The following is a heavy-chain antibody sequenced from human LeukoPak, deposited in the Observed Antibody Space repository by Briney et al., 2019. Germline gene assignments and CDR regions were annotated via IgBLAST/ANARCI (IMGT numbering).Heavy chain of an antibody. D-gene: IGHD1-26*01. CDR2: INPNSGGT. V-gene: IGHV1-2*02. J-gene: IGHJ3*02. Sequence: ASVKVSCKASGYTFTSYDINWVRQATGQGLEWMGWINPNSGGTNYAQKFQGRVTMTRDTSISTAYMELSRLRSDDTAVYYCARDRPIVGATGGDAFDIWGQGTVVTVSS. CDR1: GYTFTSYD. CDR3: ARDRPIVGATGGDAFDI.